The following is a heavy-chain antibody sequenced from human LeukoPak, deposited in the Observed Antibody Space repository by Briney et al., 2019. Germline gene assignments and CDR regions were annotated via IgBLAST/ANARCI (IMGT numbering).Heavy chain of an antibody. J-gene: IGHJ4*02. Sequence: ASVKVSCKVSGYTLTELSMYWVRQAPGKGLEWMGGFDPEDGETIYAQKFQGRVTMTEDTSTDTAYMELSSLRSEDTAVYYCATAGLWLHYFDYWGQGTLVTVSS. CDR1: GYTLTELS. V-gene: IGHV1-24*01. CDR3: ATAGLWLHYFDY. D-gene: IGHD5-18*01. CDR2: FDPEDGET.